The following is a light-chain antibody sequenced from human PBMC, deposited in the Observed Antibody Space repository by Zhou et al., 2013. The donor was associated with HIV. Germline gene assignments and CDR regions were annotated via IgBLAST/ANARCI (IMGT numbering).Light chain of an antibody. V-gene: IGKV1-5*03. CDR3: QQYGSSPWT. CDR1: QSISSW. J-gene: IGKJ1*01. Sequence: DIQMTQSPSTLSASVGDRVTITCRASQSISSWLAWYQQKPGKAPKVLIYKASTLKSGVPSRFSGSGSGTDFTLTISRLEPEDFAVYYCQQYGSSPWTFGQGTKVELK. CDR2: KAS.